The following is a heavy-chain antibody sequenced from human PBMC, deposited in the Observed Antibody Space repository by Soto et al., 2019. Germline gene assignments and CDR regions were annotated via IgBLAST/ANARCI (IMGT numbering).Heavy chain of an antibody. D-gene: IGHD6-25*01. Sequence: QLQLQESGPGLVKPSETLSLTCTVSGDSISSNNYYWGWIRQPPGKGLEWIGSMYHSGNTYHNPSLKSRVIISLDTAKNQLSLNPRSVTAADTAVYFCARHRLPTAPHYWGQGTLVTVST. CDR1: GDSISSNNYY. CDR3: ARHRLPTAPHY. CDR2: MYHSGNT. V-gene: IGHV4-39*01. J-gene: IGHJ4*02.